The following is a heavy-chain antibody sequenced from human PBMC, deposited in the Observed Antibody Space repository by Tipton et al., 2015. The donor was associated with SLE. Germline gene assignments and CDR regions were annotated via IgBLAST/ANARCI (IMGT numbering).Heavy chain of an antibody. Sequence: LSLTCAASGSTFSSYEMNWVRQAPGKGLEWVSYISSSGSTIYYADSVKGRFTISRDNAKNSLYLQMNSLRAEDTAVYYCARSHPRYDNCFDYWGQGTLVTVSS. V-gene: IGHV3-48*03. CDR1: GSTFSSYE. J-gene: IGHJ4*02. CDR2: ISSSGSTI. D-gene: IGHD3-9*01. CDR3: ARSHPRYDNCFDY.